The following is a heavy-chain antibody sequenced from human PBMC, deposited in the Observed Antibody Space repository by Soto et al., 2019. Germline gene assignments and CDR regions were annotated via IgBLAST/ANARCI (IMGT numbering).Heavy chain of an antibody. CDR1: SGSISSSSYF. CDR3: ARVLRDYPFYYYYMDV. CDR2: IYYSGST. D-gene: IGHD3-10*01. V-gene: IGHV4-39*01. Sequence: PSETLSLTCPVSSGSISSSSYFWAWIRQPPGKGLEWIGNIYYSGSTYYNPSLKSRVTISVDTSKNQFSLKLSSVTAADTAVYYCARVLRDYPFYYYYMDVWGKGTTVTVSS. J-gene: IGHJ6*03.